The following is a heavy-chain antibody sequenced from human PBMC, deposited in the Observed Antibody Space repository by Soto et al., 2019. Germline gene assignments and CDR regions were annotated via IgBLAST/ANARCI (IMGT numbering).Heavy chain of an antibody. J-gene: IGHJ4*02. CDR1: ADSFSSYG. D-gene: IGHD6-19*01. Sequence: QVQLVQSGAEVKEPGSAVKVSCKAPADSFSSYGISWVRHAPGQGLEWMGGIIPIFGTTNYAEKFQGRVTITADESTNTAYMELSSLRSEDTALDYCARVFPDGWVEPGGVRGYLDTWGRGTLVTVSS. V-gene: IGHV1-69*01. CDR3: ARVFPDGWVEPGGVRGYLDT. CDR2: IIPIFGTT.